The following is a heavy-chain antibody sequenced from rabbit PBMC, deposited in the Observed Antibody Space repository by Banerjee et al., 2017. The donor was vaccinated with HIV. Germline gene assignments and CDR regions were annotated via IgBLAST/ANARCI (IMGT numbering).Heavy chain of an antibody. D-gene: IGHD6-1*01. CDR1: GFSFSNKAV. J-gene: IGHJ6*01. Sequence: QSLEESGGGLVKPGASLTLTCKASGFSFSNKAVMCWVRQAPGKGLDWIACINAITGKAVYASWAKGRLIMSRTSSTTVTLQMASLTAADTATYFCARGLYDGVAAYGMSTLDLWGPGTLVTVS. V-gene: IGHV1S40*01. CDR2: INAITGKA. CDR3: ARGLYDGVAAYGMSTLDL.